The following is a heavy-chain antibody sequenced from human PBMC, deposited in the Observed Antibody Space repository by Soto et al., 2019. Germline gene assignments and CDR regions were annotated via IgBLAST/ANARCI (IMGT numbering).Heavy chain of an antibody. V-gene: IGHV1-69*08. J-gene: IGHJ4*01. Sequence: QVQLVQSGAEVKKPGSSVNVSCKASGGTFNNHLISWVRQAPGQGLEWRGTIIPLFGTLNYAQKLQGRVTLSADRSTSTAYMELSSLSSDDTAVYYCARGSLYGSGSYPVDYWGQGTLVTVSS. CDR2: IIPLFGTL. CDR1: GGTFNNHL. D-gene: IGHD3-10*01. CDR3: ARGSLYGSGSYPVDY.